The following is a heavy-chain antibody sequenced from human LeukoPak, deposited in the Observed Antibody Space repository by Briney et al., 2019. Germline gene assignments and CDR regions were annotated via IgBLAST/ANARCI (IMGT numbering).Heavy chain of an antibody. CDR2: INPIFNIL. CDR3: AAGRRLGELLFDY. D-gene: IGHD3-10*01. CDR1: EGTFGGYS. V-gene: IGHV1-69*13. J-gene: IGHJ4*02. Sequence: ASVKVSCKASEGTFGGYSIDWVRQAPGQGLDWAGGINPIFNILYYAQNFQGRVTITADESTNTAYLELDSLKHDDTAVYYCAAGRRLGELLFDYWGQGTLVTVSS.